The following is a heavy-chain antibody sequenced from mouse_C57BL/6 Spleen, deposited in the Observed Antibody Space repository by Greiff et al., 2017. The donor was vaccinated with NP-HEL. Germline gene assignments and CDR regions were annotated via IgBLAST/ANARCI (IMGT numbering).Heavy chain of an antibody. V-gene: IGHV1-64*01. D-gene: IGHD2-4*01. CDR3: ARRGGLYDYDFAY. Sequence: QVQLQQPGAELVKPGASVKLSCKASGYTFTSYWMHWVKQRPGQGLEWIGMIHPNSGSTNYNEKFKSKATLTVDKSSSTAYMQLSSLTSEDSAVYYCARRGGLYDYDFAYWGQGTLVTVSA. CDR2: IHPNSGST. J-gene: IGHJ3*01. CDR1: GYTFTSYW.